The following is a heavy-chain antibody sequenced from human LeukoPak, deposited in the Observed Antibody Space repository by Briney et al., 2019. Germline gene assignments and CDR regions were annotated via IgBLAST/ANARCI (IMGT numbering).Heavy chain of an antibody. V-gene: IGHV3-53*01. Sequence: PGGSLRLSCAVSGFTVSSNYMSCVRQAPGKGLEWVSIIYSGGYTFYADSVKGRFTISRDNSKNTLYLQMNSLRAEDTAVYYCARTAAGTFFDYWGQGTLVTVSS. CDR3: ARTAAGTFFDY. J-gene: IGHJ4*02. CDR1: GFTVSSNY. D-gene: IGHD6-13*01. CDR2: IYSGGYT.